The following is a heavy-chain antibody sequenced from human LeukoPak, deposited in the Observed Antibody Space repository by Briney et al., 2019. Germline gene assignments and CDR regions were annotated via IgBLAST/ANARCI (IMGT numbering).Heavy chain of an antibody. V-gene: IGHV1-2*02. CDR2: INPNSGGT. D-gene: IGHD3-3*01. CDR3: ARGPPTTFGVVIMDYYYGMDV. Sequence: ASVKVSCKASGYTFTGYYMHWVRQAPGQGLEWMGWINPNSGGTNYAQKFQGRVTMTRDTSISTAYMELSRLRSDDTAVYYCARGPPTTFGVVIMDYYYGMDVWGQGTTVTVSS. CDR1: GYTFTGYY. J-gene: IGHJ6*02.